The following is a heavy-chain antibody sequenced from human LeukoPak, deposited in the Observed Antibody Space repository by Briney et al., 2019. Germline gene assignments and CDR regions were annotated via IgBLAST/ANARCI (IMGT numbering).Heavy chain of an antibody. CDR3: TGSFGELTFFDY. CDR2: IRSKAYGGTT. D-gene: IGHD3-10*01. CDR1: GFTFGDYG. J-gene: IGHJ4*02. V-gene: IGHV3-49*04. Sequence: GGSLRLSCTTSGFTFGDYGMSWVRQAPGKGLEWVGFIRSKAYGGTTENAASVKGRLTISRDDSKSIAYLQMNSLKTEDTAVYYCTGSFGELTFFDYWGLGTLVTVSS.